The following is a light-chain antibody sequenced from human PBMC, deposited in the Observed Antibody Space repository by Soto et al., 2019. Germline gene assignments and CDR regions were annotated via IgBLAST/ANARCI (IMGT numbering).Light chain of an antibody. J-gene: IGKJ1*01. CDR1: QNIINY. CDR2: TAS. CDR3: QQYNIYPWT. Sequence: DIQMTQSPSTLSASVGDRVTITCRASQNIINYLAWYQQKPGKAPKLLIYTASNLETGVPSRFSGSGSGTEFTLTVSSLQPDDFGTYYCQQYNIYPWTFGQGTKVEIK. V-gene: IGKV1-5*03.